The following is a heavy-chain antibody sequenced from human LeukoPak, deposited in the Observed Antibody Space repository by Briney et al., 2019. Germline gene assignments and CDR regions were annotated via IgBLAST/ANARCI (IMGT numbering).Heavy chain of an antibody. CDR2: IDYSENA. Sequence: PSETLSLTCIISGDSIRSTSEYYWGWIRQSPGKGLEWIGSIDYSENAHYKPSFNGRVTMSVDTSKTQFSLRLSSVTTSDTAVYYCARLQNTGISGRGLMDVWGKGTKVIVSS. V-gene: IGHV4-39*01. D-gene: IGHD1-20*01. J-gene: IGHJ6*03. CDR1: GDSIRSTSEYY. CDR3: ARLQNTGISGRGLMDV.